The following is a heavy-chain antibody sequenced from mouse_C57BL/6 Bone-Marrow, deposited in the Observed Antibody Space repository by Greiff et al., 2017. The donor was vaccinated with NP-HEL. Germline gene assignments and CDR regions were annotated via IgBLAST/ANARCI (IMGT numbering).Heavy chain of an antibody. J-gene: IGHJ3*01. V-gene: IGHV1-42*01. CDR2: INPSTGGT. Sequence: VQLQQSGPEPVKPGASVKISCKASGYSFTGYYMNWVKQSPEKSLEWIGEINPSTGGTTYNQKFKAKATLTVDKSSSTAYMQLKSLTSEDSAVYCCARSLDPAWFVYWGQGTLVTVSA. CDR1: GYSFTGYY. CDR3: ARSLDPAWFVY.